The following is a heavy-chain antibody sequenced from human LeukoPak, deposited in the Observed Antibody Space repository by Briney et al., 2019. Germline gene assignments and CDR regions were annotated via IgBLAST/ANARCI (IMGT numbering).Heavy chain of an antibody. V-gene: IGHV1-69*04. Sequence: SVKVSCKASGGTFSSYAISWVRQAPGQGLEWMGRIIPILGIANYAQKFQGRVTITADKSTSTAYMELSSLRSEDTAVHYCARVFRRYYDSSGYYPLGYWGQGTLVTVSS. J-gene: IGHJ4*02. CDR3: ARVFRRYYDSSGYYPLGY. CDR2: IIPILGIA. D-gene: IGHD3-22*01. CDR1: GGTFSSYA.